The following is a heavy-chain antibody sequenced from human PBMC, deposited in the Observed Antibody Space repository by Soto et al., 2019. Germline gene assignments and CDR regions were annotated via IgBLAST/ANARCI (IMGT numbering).Heavy chain of an antibody. CDR1: GYTFTSYA. CDR2: INAGNGNT. V-gene: IGHV1-3*01. CDR3: ARAIFGVTFDY. Sequence: ASVKVSCKASGYTFTSYAMHWVRQAPGQRLEWMGWINAGNGNTKYSQKFQGRVTITRDTSASTAYMELSSVTAADTAVYYCARAIFGVTFDYWGQGTLVTVSS. J-gene: IGHJ4*02. D-gene: IGHD3-3*01.